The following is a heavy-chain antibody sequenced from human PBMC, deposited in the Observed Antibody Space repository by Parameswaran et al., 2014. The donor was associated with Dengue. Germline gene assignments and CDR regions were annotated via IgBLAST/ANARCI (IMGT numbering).Heavy chain of an antibody. CDR3: ARYGGGSYDALDI. D-gene: IGHD3-10*01. J-gene: IGHJ3*02. CDR2: INQSGDT. V-gene: IGHV4-34*01. Sequence: RWIRQPPGKGLEWIGAINQSGDTYYNPSLKSRVTISEDTSNNQLSLKLTSVTAADTAVYYCARYGGGSYDALDIWGQGTMVTVSS.